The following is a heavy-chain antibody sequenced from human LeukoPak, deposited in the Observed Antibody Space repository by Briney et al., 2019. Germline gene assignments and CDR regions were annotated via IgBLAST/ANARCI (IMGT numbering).Heavy chain of an antibody. CDR3: ARGRVDTAGILEGCDY. V-gene: IGHV4-34*01. Sequence: SETLSLTCAVYGGSFSGYYWSWIRQPPGKGLEWIGEINHSGSTNYNPSLKSRVTILVDTSKNQFSLKLSSVTAADTAVYYCARGRVDTAGILEGCDYWGQGTLVTVSS. CDR1: GGSFSGYY. J-gene: IGHJ4*02. CDR2: INHSGST. D-gene: IGHD5-18*01.